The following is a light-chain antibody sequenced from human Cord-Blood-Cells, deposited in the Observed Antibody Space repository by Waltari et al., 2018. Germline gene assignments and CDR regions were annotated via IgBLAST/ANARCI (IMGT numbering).Light chain of an antibody. V-gene: IGKV1-5*01. J-gene: IGKJ5*01. Sequence: DIQMTQSPSTLSASVGDRVTITFRASQSISNWFAWYQQKPGKAPKILIYDASSLESGVPSRFSGSGSGTEFPLTISSLQPDDFATYYCQQYNSYSPITFGQGTRLEIK. CDR3: QQYNSYSPIT. CDR2: DAS. CDR1: QSISNW.